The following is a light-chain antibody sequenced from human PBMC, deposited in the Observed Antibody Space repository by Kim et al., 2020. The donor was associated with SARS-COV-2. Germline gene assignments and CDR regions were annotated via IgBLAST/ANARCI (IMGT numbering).Light chain of an antibody. CDR2: FEGSGSY. J-gene: IGLJ3*02. Sequence: QPVLTQPSSASASLGSSVKLTCALSSWHSSYIIAWHQQQPGKAPRYLMKFEGSGSYNKGSGVPDRFSGSSSGADRSLTISNLQSEDEADYYCETWDSNTWVFGGGTKLTVL. CDR1: SWHSSYI. V-gene: IGLV4-60*03. CDR3: ETWDSNTWV.